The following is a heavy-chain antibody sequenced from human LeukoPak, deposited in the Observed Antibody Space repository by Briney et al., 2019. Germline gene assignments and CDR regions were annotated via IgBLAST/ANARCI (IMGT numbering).Heavy chain of an antibody. V-gene: IGHV4-34*01. Sequence: SETLFLTCAVYGGSFSGYYWSWIRQPPGKGLEWIGEINHSGSTNYNPSLKSRATISVDTSKNQFSLNLRSVTAADTAMYYCARWGSADYGDYWGQGTLVTVSS. D-gene: IGHD3-16*01. CDR3: ARWGSADYGDY. CDR1: GGSFSGYY. CDR2: INHSGST. J-gene: IGHJ4*02.